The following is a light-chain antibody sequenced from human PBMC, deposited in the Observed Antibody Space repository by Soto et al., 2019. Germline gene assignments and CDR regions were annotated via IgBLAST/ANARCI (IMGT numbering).Light chain of an antibody. Sequence: ETVMTQSPGTLSVSLGERATLSCRASQSVSIHLAWYQQKPGQAPRLLIYDTSTRATGIPARFSGSGSGTDFTLSISRLEPEDFAVYYCQQYGSSPLTFGGGTKVDIK. CDR1: QSVSIH. V-gene: IGKV3-20*01. J-gene: IGKJ4*01. CDR2: DTS. CDR3: QQYGSSPLT.